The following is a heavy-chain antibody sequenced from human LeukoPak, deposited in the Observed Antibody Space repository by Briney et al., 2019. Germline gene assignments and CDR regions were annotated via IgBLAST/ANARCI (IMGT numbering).Heavy chain of an antibody. J-gene: IGHJ3*02. D-gene: IGHD6-6*01. CDR1: GYSFTSYL. CDR2: IHPGDSNA. V-gene: IGHV5-51*01. Sequence: GESLKISCKASGYSFTSYLIAWVRQMPGKGLEWMGIIHPGDSNARYSPSFQGQVTVSVDHSITTAYLQWSSLKASDTAMYYCARPPEYSSSEDAFDIWGQGTMVTVSS. CDR3: ARPPEYSSSEDAFDI.